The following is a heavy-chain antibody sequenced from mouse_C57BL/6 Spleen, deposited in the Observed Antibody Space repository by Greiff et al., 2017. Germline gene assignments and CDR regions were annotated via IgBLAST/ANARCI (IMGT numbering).Heavy chain of an antibody. Sequence: VQLQQSGAELVRPGASVTLSCKASGYTFTDYEMHWVKQTPVHGLEWIGAIDPETGGTAYNQTFKGKAILTAAKSSSTAYMERGSLTSEDSAVYYCTRWDAYHGAYWGQGTLVTVSA. J-gene: IGHJ3*01. CDR2: IDPETGGT. D-gene: IGHD4-1*01. CDR1: GYTFTDYE. V-gene: IGHV1-15*01. CDR3: TRWDAYHGAY.